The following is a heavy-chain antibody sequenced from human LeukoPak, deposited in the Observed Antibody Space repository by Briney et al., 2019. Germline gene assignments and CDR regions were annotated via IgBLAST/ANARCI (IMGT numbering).Heavy chain of an antibody. Sequence: GGSLRLSCAASGFTFSDYSMNWVRQAPGKGLEWVSYISGTYNTIYYADSLKGRFTISRDNAKNSLYLQMNSLRAEDTAVYYCARGLTPDYRGQGTLVTVSS. J-gene: IGHJ4*02. D-gene: IGHD3-9*01. CDR3: ARGLTPDY. CDR1: GFTFSDYS. V-gene: IGHV3-48*01. CDR2: ISGTYNTI.